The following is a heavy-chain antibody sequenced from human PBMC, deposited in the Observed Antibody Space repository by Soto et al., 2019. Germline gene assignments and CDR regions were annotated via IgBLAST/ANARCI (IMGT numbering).Heavy chain of an antibody. CDR3: ARWVEVSLDYFDS. V-gene: IGHV4-31*03. CDR1: GGSITNGYYY. D-gene: IGHD2-15*01. J-gene: IGHJ4*02. Sequence: SETLSLTCTVSGGSITNGYYYWSWVRQNPGKGLEWIGHIYHSGRTYYRPSLKSRVTISVDTSKSQFSLNLSSVTAADSAVYYCARWVEVSLDYFDSWGQGTPVTVSS. CDR2: IYHSGRT.